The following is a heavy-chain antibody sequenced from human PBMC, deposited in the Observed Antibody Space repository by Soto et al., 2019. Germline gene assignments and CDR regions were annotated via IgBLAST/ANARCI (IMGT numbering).Heavy chain of an antibody. D-gene: IGHD1-1*01. Sequence: EVQLVESGGGLVKPGGSLRLSCAASGFPFSNFDMNWVRQAPGKGLEWVSSITSNSIYIYYADSVKGRFTVSRDNAKNSLYLQIDSLRAEDTAVYYCARDLSGGNYYYHGLDVWGQGTTVTVSS. V-gene: IGHV3-21*01. CDR1: GFPFSNFD. J-gene: IGHJ6*02. CDR2: ITSNSIYI. CDR3: ARDLSGGNYYYHGLDV.